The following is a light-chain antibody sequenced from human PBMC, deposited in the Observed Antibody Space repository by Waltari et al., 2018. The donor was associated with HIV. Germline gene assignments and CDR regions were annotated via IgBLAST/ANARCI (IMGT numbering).Light chain of an antibody. Sequence: QSALTQPASVSGPPGQSITISCTGTSDDIGGPNLVSWYQHHPGKAPRLIIFDVDKRPLVMSDRFSGSKSGYTASLTLSGLRTEDEADYFCCSKSTIYFGVLFGGGTTLTVL. CDR2: DVD. J-gene: IGLJ2*01. V-gene: IGLV2-23*02. CDR3: CSKSTIYFGVL. CDR1: SDDIGGPNL.